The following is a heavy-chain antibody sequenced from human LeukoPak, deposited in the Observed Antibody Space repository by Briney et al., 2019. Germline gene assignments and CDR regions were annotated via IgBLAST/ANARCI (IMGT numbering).Heavy chain of an antibody. Sequence: GGSPRLSCAASGFTFSSYGMHWVRQAPGKGLEWVAFIRYDGSNKYYADSVKGRFTISRDNSKNTLYLHMSSLRVEDTAVFYCARVAPPLDDYIRGSFPYYFDYWGQGTPVTVSS. V-gene: IGHV3-30*02. CDR1: GFTFSSYG. J-gene: IGHJ4*02. D-gene: IGHD3-16*01. CDR2: IRYDGSNK. CDR3: ARVAPPLDDYIRGSFPYYFDY.